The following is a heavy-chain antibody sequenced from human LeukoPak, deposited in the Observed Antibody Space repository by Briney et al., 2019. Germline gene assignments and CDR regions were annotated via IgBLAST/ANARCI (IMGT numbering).Heavy chain of an antibody. D-gene: IGHD3-10*01. CDR3: ARGRGYYYYMDV. Sequence: SETLSLTCTASGGSISSYYWSWIRQPPGKGLEWIGYIYYSGSTNYNPSLKSRVTISVDTSKNQFSLKLSSVTAADTAVYYCARGRGYYYYMDVWGKGTTVTVSS. J-gene: IGHJ6*03. CDR1: GGSISSYY. CDR2: IYYSGST. V-gene: IGHV4-59*01.